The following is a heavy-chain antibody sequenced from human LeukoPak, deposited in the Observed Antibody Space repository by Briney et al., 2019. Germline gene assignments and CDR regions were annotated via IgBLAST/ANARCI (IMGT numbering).Heavy chain of an antibody. CDR3: AKYNFYGSGSYYNDFDY. V-gene: IGHV3-23*01. CDR1: GFTFSTYA. D-gene: IGHD3-10*01. CDR2: ISNSGGSI. Sequence: GGSLRLSCAASGFTFSTYAMRWVRQAPGKGLEWASSISNSGGSIYYADSVRGRFTISRDNSKNTLYLQMNSLRAEDTAVYYCAKYNFYGSGSYYNDFDYWGQGTLVTVSS. J-gene: IGHJ4*02.